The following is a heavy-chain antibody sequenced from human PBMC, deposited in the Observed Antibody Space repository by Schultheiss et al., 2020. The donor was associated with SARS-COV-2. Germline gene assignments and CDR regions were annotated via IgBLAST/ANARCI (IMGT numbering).Heavy chain of an antibody. CDR3: ARVGESDSSSWYHAFDI. CDR1: VYTFTSYD. V-gene: IGHV1-8*03. Sequence: ASVKVSCKASVYTFTSYDINWVRQATGQGLEWMGWMNPNSGNTGYAQKFQGRVTISRDTSISTAYMELSSLRSEDTAVYYCARVGESDSSSWYHAFDIWGQGTMVTVSS. J-gene: IGHJ3*02. D-gene: IGHD6-13*01. CDR2: MNPNSGNT.